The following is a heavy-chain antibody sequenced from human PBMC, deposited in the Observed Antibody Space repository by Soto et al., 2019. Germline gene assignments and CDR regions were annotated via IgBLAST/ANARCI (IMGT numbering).Heavy chain of an antibody. CDR2: IYHSGST. CDR1: EGNISSHGYS. D-gene: IGHD4-17*01. CDR3: ARVPVTIGYGIDV. Sequence: SLTQRLTCAVAEGNISSHGYSRSWIQQPPGKGLEWIGYIYHSGSTDYNPSLKRRATISVDKSRNQFSLKLSSVSAADTAVYYCARVPVTIGYGIDVWGQGTTVTVS. J-gene: IGHJ6*02. V-gene: IGHV4-30-2*01.